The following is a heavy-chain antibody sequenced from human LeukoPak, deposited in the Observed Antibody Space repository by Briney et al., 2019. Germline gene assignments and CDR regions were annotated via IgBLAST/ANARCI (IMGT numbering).Heavy chain of an antibody. CDR3: AIGLDWNDAVDY. Sequence: SETLSLTCTVSGGSVSSGSYYWSWIRQPPGKGLEWIGYIYYSGSTNYNPSLKSRVTISVDTSKNQFSLKLSSVTAADAAVYYCAIGLDWNDAVDYWGQGTLVTVSS. CDR1: GGSVSSGSYY. CDR2: IYYSGST. V-gene: IGHV4-61*01. J-gene: IGHJ4*02. D-gene: IGHD1-1*01.